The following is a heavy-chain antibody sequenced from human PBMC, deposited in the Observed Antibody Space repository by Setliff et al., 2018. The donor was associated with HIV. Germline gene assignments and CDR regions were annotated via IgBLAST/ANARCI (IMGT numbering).Heavy chain of an antibody. J-gene: IGHJ4*02. CDR2: IHTSGST. CDR1: GVTISSHF. V-gene: IGHV4-4*07. D-gene: IGHD6-13*01. Sequence: SETLSLTCSVSGVTISSHFWTWIRQPAGRGLEWTGRIHTSGSTNYNPSLKSRVTMSVDTSQNQFSLKLSSVTAADTAVYYCARHQFGSGGYSSTWDAHFDYWGQGNLVTVSS. CDR3: ARHQFGSGGYSSTWDAHFDY.